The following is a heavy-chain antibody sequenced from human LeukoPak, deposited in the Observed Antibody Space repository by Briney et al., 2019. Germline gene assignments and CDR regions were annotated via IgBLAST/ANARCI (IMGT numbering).Heavy chain of an antibody. CDR2: IIPIFAIV. J-gene: IGHJ4*02. Sequence: SVKVSCKASGGTLSSYALNWVRQAPGQGLEWIGRIIPIFAIVNYAQNFQGRVTITADKSTNTAYMELSSLRLEDTAFYYCARADSSGYSLDENFDYWGQGTLVTVSS. CDR3: ARADSSGYSLDENFDY. CDR1: GGTLSSYA. D-gene: IGHD3-22*01. V-gene: IGHV1-69*04.